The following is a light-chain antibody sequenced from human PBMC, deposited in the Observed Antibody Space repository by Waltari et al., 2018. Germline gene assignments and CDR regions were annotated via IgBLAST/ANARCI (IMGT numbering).Light chain of an antibody. V-gene: IGKV3-11*01. J-gene: IGKJ2*01. Sequence: EIVLTQSPSTLSLSPGEGATLPCRASQTVSSYLAWYHQEPGQAPRLPIFDASRRPTGIPARFSGSGSGTDFTVTISSLEPEDFAVYYCQQRGNWPSGYTFGQGTKLEIK. CDR1: QTVSSY. CDR3: QQRGNWPSGYT. CDR2: DAS.